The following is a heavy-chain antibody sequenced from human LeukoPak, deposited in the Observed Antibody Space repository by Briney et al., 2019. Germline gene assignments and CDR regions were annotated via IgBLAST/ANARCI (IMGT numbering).Heavy chain of an antibody. V-gene: IGHV3-30*18. Sequence: GGSLRLSCAASGFTFSSYGMHWVRQAPGKGLEWVAVISYDGSNKYYADSVKGRFTISRDNSKNTLYLQMNSLRAEDTAVYYCAKDGWGFEGTYYYGSGSYPIDYWGQGTLVTVSS. CDR3: AKDGWGFEGTYYYGSGSYPIDY. J-gene: IGHJ4*02. D-gene: IGHD3-10*01. CDR2: ISYDGSNK. CDR1: GFTFSSYG.